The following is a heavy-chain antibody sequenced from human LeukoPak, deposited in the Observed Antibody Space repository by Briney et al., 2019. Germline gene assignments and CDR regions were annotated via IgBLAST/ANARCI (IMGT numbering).Heavy chain of an antibody. CDR1: GYTFTGYY. CDR3: ARGGMERGYSGYDFYWYFDL. D-gene: IGHD5-12*01. J-gene: IGHJ2*01. Sequence: ASVKVSCKASGYTFTGYYMHWVRQSPGQGLEWMGWINPKRGGTNYAQKFQGWVTMTRDTSISTAYMELSRLRSDDTAVYYCARGGMERGYSGYDFYWYFDLWGRGTLVTVSS. V-gene: IGHV1-2*04. CDR2: INPKRGGT.